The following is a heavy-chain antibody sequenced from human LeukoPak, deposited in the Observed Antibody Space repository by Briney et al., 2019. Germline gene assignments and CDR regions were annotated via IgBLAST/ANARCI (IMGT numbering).Heavy chain of an antibody. D-gene: IGHD2-15*01. J-gene: IGHJ3*02. CDR3: ARDRYCSGGSCYSVSDDAFDI. CDR2: ISSSGSTI. V-gene: IGHV3-11*01. CDR1: GFTFSDYY. Sequence: GGSLGLSCAASGFTFSDYYMSWIRQAPGKGLEWVSYISSSGSTIYYADSVKGRFTISRDNAKNSLYLQMNSLRAEDTAVYYCARDRYCSGGSCYSVSDDAFDIWGQGTMVTVSS.